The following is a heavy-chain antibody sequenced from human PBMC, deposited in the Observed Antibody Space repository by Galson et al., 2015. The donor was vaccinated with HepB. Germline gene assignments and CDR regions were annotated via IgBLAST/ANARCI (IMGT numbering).Heavy chain of an antibody. Sequence: SLRLSCAASGFTFSNYRMSWVRQAPGKGLEWVSYISTTGTTVHYADSVNGRTTISRDNAENSLYLQMDSLRAEDTAFYNCARAKSSSETGGYPVFDYWGQGTLVTVSS. D-gene: IGHD2-8*02. CDR1: GFTFSNYR. CDR2: ISTTGTTV. CDR3: ARAKSSSETGGYPVFDY. V-gene: IGHV3-48*03. J-gene: IGHJ4*02.